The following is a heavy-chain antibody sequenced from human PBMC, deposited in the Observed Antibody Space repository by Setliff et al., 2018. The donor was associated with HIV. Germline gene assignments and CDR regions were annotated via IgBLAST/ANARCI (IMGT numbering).Heavy chain of an antibody. Sequence: PGGSLRLSCTASRFSFKTYGMHWVRQAPGKGLEWVAFIRYDGSDKYYADSVKGRFTISRDNAKNTLFLQMNSLRSEDTAVYYCAKEDQRVTSVDYWGQGTPVTVSS. CDR1: RFSFKTYG. CDR2: IRYDGSDK. J-gene: IGHJ4*02. CDR3: AKEDQRVTSVDY. V-gene: IGHV3-30*02. D-gene: IGHD2-2*01.